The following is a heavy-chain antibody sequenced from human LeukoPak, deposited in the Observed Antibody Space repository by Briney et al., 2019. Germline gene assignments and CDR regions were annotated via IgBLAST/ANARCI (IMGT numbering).Heavy chain of an antibody. CDR3: ARDSGVAEFDH. CDR2: INTNSDAI. J-gene: IGHJ4*02. D-gene: IGHD2-21*01. Sequence: GGSLRLSCVTSGFTFSSFTMNWVRQAPGKGLQWLSYINTNSDAIYYAASVKGRFTISRDNAKNSLYLQMDNLRADDTAVYYCARDSGVAEFDHWGQGTLVTVSS. V-gene: IGHV3-48*04. CDR1: GFTFSSFT.